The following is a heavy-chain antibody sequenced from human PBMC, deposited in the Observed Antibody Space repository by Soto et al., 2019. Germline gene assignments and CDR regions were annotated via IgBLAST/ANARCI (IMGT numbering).Heavy chain of an antibody. CDR3: VRLRSYCIDY. V-gene: IGHV3-72*01. D-gene: IGHD2-8*02. CDR1: GFTFSDHY. CDR2: SRNKANSYTT. J-gene: IGHJ4*02. Sequence: EVLLVESGGGLVQPGGSLRLSCAASGFTFSDHYMDWVRQAPGKGLEWVGRSRNKANSYTTEYAASVKGRFTISRDDSKNSLYLQMNSLKTEDTALCYCVRLRSYCIDYWGQGILVTVSS.